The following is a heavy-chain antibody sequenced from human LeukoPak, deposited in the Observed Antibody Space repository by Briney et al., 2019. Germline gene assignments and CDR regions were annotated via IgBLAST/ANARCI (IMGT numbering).Heavy chain of an antibody. CDR1: GGSISSANYC. J-gene: IGHJ4*02. CDR2: IHTSGST. D-gene: IGHD3-10*01. Sequence: KSSETLSLTCIVSGGSISSANYCWSWIRQPAGKGLEWIGHIHTSGSTNYNPSLKSRVTISVDTSKNQFSLKLSSVTAADTAVYYCARITVSYYYGSGSYYPNYYFDYWGQGTLSPSPQ. CDR3: ARITVSYYYGSGSYYPNYYFDY. V-gene: IGHV4-61*09.